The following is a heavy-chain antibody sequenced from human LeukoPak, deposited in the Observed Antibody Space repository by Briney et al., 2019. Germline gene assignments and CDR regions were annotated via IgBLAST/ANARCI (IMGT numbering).Heavy chain of an antibody. Sequence: PSETLSLTCAVYGGSFSGYYWSWIRQPPGKGLEWIGEINHSGSTNYNLSLKSRVTISVDTSKNQFSLKLSSVTAADTAVYYCARALYPPSGSYYNWFDPWGQGTPVTVSS. V-gene: IGHV4-34*01. CDR3: ARALYPPSGSYYNWFDP. J-gene: IGHJ5*02. CDR1: GGSFSGYY. D-gene: IGHD1-26*01. CDR2: INHSGST.